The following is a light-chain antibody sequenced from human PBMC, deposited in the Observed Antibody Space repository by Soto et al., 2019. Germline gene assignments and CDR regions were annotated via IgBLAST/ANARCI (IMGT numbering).Light chain of an antibody. CDR1: SRNVGGYNF. CDR3: SSYTTTSTHL. Sequence: QSALTQPASVSGSPGQSITISCIGTSRNVGGYNFVSWYQHHPGKAPKLIIYDVSNRPSGVSNRFSGSKSGNTASLTISGLQAEDEADYYCSSYTTTSTHLXGGGTKLTVL. CDR2: DVS. J-gene: IGLJ2*01. V-gene: IGLV2-14*03.